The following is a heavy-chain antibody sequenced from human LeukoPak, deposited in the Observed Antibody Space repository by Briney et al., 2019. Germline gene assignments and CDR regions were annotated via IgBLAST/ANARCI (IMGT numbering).Heavy chain of an antibody. D-gene: IGHD2-2*01. Sequence: PGGSLRLSCAASGFTFSSYWMSWVRQAPGKGLEWVANIKQDGSEKYYVDSVKGRFTISRDNAKNSLYLQMNSLRAEDTAVYYCARGYCSSTSCYWRRFYGMDVWGQGTTVTVSS. CDR2: IKQDGSEK. CDR1: GFTFSSYW. CDR3: ARGYCSSTSCYWRRFYGMDV. V-gene: IGHV3-7*04. J-gene: IGHJ6*02.